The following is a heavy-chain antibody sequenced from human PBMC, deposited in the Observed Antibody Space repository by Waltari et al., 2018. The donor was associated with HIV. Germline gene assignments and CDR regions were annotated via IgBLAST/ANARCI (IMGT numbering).Heavy chain of an antibody. CDR3: ARDIRVVGASRTVYYYYYGMDV. D-gene: IGHD1-26*01. Sequence: QVQLQQWGAGLLKPSETLSLTCAVYGGSFSGYYWGWIRQHPGKGLGWIGEINHSGSTNDNPSPKSRVTIAVDTAKNQFSLKLSSVTAADTAVYYCARDIRVVGASRTVYYYYYGMDVWGQGTTVTVSS. CDR2: INHSGST. V-gene: IGHV4-34*01. J-gene: IGHJ6*02. CDR1: GGSFSGYY.